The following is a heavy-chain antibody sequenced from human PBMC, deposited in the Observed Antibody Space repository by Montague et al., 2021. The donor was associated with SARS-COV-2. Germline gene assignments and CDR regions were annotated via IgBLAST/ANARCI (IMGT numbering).Heavy chain of an antibody. V-gene: IGHV4-39*01. CDR3: ARHLVYCSSTSCYEGRFDP. D-gene: IGHD2-2*01. J-gene: IGHJ5*02. CDR1: DGSISSSSYY. Sequence: SETLSLTCTVSDGSISSSSYYWGWIRQPPGKGLEWIGSIYYSGSTYYNPSLKSRVTISVDTSKNQFSLKLSSVTAADTAVYYCARHLVYCSSTSCYEGRFDPWGQGTLVTVSS. CDR2: IYYSGST.